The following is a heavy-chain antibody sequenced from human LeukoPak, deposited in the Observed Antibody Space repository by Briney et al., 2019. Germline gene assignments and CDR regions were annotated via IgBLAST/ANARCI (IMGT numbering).Heavy chain of an antibody. D-gene: IGHD4-17*01. CDR1: GYTFTGYY. CDR3: ARGGIFYGDYGDYFDY. J-gene: IGHJ4*02. CDR2: INPNSGGT. V-gene: IGHV1-2*02. Sequence: ASVEVSCKASGYTFTGYYMHWVRQAPGQGLEWMGWINPNSGGTNYAQKFQGRVTMTRDTSISTAYMELSRLRSDDTAVYYCARGGIFYGDYGDYFDYWGQGTLVTVSS.